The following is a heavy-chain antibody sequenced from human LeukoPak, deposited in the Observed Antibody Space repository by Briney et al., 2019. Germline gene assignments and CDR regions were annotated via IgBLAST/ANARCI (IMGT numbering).Heavy chain of an antibody. J-gene: IGHJ4*02. CDR2: MNPNSGNT. Sequence: ASVEVSCKASGYTFTSYDINWVRQATGQGLEWMGWMNPNSGNTGYAQKFQGRVTMTRNTSISTAYMELSSLRSEDTAVYYCARVRRYYGSGSYYEDYWGQGTLVTVSS. CDR3: ARVRRYYGSGSYYEDY. V-gene: IGHV1-8*01. D-gene: IGHD3-10*01. CDR1: GYTFTSYD.